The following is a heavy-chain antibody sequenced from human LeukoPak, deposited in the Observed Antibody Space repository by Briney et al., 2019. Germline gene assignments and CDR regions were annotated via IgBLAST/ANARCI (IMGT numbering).Heavy chain of an antibody. Sequence: GGSLRPSCAASGFTFSSYAMHWVRQAPGKGLEWVAVISYDGSNKYYADSVKGRFTISRDNSKNTLYLQMNSLRAEDTAVYYCAREGKVAVAGFDYWGQGTLVTVSS. CDR2: ISYDGSNK. CDR1: GFTFSSYA. J-gene: IGHJ4*02. CDR3: AREGKVAVAGFDY. V-gene: IGHV3-30*04. D-gene: IGHD6-19*01.